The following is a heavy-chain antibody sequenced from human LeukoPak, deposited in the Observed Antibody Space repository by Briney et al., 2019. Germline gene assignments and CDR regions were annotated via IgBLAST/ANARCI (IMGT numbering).Heavy chain of an antibody. CDR3: ARGPIVLMVYAIYKGAFDY. Sequence: SETLSLTCAVYGGSFSGYYWSWIRQPPGKGLEWIGEINHSVSTNYNPSLKSRVTISVDTSKNQFSLKLSSVTAADTAVYYCARGPIVLMVYAIYKGAFDYWGQGTLVTVSS. V-gene: IGHV4-34*01. D-gene: IGHD2-8*01. J-gene: IGHJ4*02. CDR2: INHSVST. CDR1: GGSFSGYY.